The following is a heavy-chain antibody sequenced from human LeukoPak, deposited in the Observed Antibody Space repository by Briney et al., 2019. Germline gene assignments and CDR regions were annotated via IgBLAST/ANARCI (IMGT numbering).Heavy chain of an antibody. CDR2: MYYSGST. Sequence: PSETLSLTCTVSGGSISSISYYWGWIRQPPGKGLEWIGSMYYSGSTYYNPSLKSRVTISVDTSKNQFSLKLSSVTAADTAVYYCAREGHDYGDQSYYYYMDVWGKGTTVTVSS. D-gene: IGHD4-17*01. CDR3: AREGHDYGDQSYYYYMDV. CDR1: GGSISSISYY. J-gene: IGHJ6*03. V-gene: IGHV4-39*07.